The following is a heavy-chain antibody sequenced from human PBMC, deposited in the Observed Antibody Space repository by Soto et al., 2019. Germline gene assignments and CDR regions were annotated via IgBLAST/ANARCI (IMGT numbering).Heavy chain of an antibody. CDR2: ISWDGGST. V-gene: IGHV3-43D*03. Sequence: GGSLRLSCAASGFTFDDYAMHWVRQAPGKGLEWVSLISWDGGSTYYADSVKGRFTISRDNSKNSLYLQMNSLRAEDTALYYCAKDIGGGITGTSYYYYYYGMDVWGQGTTVTVSS. J-gene: IGHJ6*02. CDR3: AKDIGGGITGTSYYYYYYGMDV. D-gene: IGHD1-20*01. CDR1: GFTFDDYA.